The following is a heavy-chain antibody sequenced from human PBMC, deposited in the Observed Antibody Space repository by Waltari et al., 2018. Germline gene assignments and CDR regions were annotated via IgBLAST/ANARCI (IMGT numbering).Heavy chain of an antibody. D-gene: IGHD2-8*02. J-gene: IGHJ4*02. Sequence: EVRLVESGGGLVQPGGYLRLSCAASRFNFSSYWMSWIRQAPGKGLEWVANIKQDGSDKYYVDSVEGRFTVSRDNAKNSLYLQMNSLRAEDTAVYYCARVYWPRGFDYWGQGTLVTVSS. CDR2: IKQDGSDK. V-gene: IGHV3-7*01. CDR3: ARVYWPRGFDY. CDR1: RFNFSSYW.